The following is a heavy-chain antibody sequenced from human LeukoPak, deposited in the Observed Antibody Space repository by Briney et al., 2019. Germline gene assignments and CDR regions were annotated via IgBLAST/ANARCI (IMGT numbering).Heavy chain of an antibody. CDR3: ARNPAIFGLITYCMDA. V-gene: IGHV1-18*01. J-gene: IGHJ6*02. CDR2: ISAYNGNT. Sequence: ASVKVSCKASGYTFTSYGISWVRQAPGQGLEWMGWISAYNGNTNYAQKLQGRVTITRDTSASTAYMELSSLRSEDTAVYYCARNPAIFGLITYCMDAWGQGTTVTVSS. CDR1: GYTFTSYG. D-gene: IGHD3/OR15-3a*01.